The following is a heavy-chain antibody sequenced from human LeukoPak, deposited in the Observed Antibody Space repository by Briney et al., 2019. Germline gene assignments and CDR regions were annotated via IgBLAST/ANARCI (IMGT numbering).Heavy chain of an antibody. Sequence: PGGSLRLSCAASGFTFSSYAMSWVRQAPGKGLEWVSAISGSGGSTYYADSVKGRFTISRDNAKNSLYLQMNSLRAEDTAVYCCARANTYDSSGYHFDYWGQGTLVTVSS. D-gene: IGHD3-22*01. CDR3: ARANTYDSSGYHFDY. V-gene: IGHV3-23*01. J-gene: IGHJ4*02. CDR1: GFTFSSYA. CDR2: ISGSGGST.